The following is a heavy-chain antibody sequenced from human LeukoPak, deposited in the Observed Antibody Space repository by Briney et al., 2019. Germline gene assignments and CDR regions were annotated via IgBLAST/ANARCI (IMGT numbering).Heavy chain of an antibody. CDR1: GGSITSYL. CDR2: VLYSGST. CDR3: ARANLYYFDF. V-gene: IGHV4-59*01. J-gene: IGHJ4*02. Sequence: PSETLSLTCTVSGGSITSYLWSWVRQSPGRGLEWLGSVLYSGSTNYNPSLSGRVALSIATSKRQFSLKLRSVTSADTAVYYCARANLYYFDFWGPGAPVTVSS.